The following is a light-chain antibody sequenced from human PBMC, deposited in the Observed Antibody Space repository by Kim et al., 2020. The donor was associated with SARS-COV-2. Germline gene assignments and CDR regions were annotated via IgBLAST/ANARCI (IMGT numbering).Light chain of an antibody. CDR1: RSNIESNT. V-gene: IGLV1-44*01. Sequence: GQRVTISCSGSRSNIESNTVNWYQHLPDPAPKLLIYLDDRRPSGVPDRFSASKSGTSASLAISGLRSEDEATYYCSTWDNNLTGQVFGGGTKVTVL. CDR2: LDD. J-gene: IGLJ2*01. CDR3: STWDNNLTGQV.